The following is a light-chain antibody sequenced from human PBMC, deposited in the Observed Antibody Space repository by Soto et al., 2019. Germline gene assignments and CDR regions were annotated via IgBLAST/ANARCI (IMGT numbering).Light chain of an antibody. CDR2: AAS. Sequence: DIQLTQSPSFLSASVGDRVTITCRASQGISSYLAWYQQKPGKAPKLLIYAASTVQSGVPSRFSGSGSGTELTLTISSLQPEDFATYYCQQLNSYPFTFGQGTRLEIK. CDR3: QQLNSYPFT. V-gene: IGKV1-9*01. J-gene: IGKJ5*01. CDR1: QGISSY.